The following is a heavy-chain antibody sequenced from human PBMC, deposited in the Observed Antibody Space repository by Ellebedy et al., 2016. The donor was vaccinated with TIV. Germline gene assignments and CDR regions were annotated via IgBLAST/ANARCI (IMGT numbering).Heavy chain of an antibody. CDR2: IIPISGVT. CDR1: GGTFSSYA. J-gene: IGHJ5*02. D-gene: IGHD6-19*01. CDR3: ARVNGYSSGWFLYNWFDP. Sequence: SVKVSCXASGGTFSSYAISWVRQAPGQGLEWMGGIIPISGVTKYAQKFQGRVTITADESTRTAYMEMSSLRSEDTAVYYCARVNGYSSGWFLYNWFDPWGQGTLVTVSS. V-gene: IGHV1-69*13.